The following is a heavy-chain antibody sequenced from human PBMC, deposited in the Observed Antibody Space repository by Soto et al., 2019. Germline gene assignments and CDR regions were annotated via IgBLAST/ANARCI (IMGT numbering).Heavy chain of an antibody. CDR2: IYYSGST. D-gene: IGHD2-2*01. V-gene: IGHV4-59*12. J-gene: IGHJ3*02. CDR3: ARSRRVYALAI. CDR1: GGSISSYY. Sequence: PSETLSLTCTVSGGSISSYYWSWIRQPPGKGLEWIGYIYYSGSTNYNPSLKSRVTISVDTSKNQFSLKLSSVTAADTAVYYCARSRRVYALAIWGQGTMVTVSS.